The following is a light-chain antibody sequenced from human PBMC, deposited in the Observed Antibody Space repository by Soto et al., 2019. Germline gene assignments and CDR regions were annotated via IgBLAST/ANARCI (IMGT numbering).Light chain of an antibody. CDR2: GAL. Sequence: EIVLTQSPGTLSLSPGERATLSCSASQSVSSSYLAWYQQKPGQAPRLLIYGALNRATGIPDRFSASGSGIVFTLTISRLEPEDFAMYYCQQYGSSPPYTFGQGTKLEIK. J-gene: IGKJ2*01. CDR1: QSVSSSY. V-gene: IGKV3-20*01. CDR3: QQYGSSPPYT.